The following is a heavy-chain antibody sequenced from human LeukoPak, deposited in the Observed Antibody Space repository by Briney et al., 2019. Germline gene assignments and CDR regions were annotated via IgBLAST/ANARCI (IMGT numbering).Heavy chain of an antibody. CDR3: ARDGTSAAPDMDV. J-gene: IGHJ6*02. V-gene: IGHV3-53*01. CDR1: GFTVSSNF. Sequence: GGSLRLSCAASGFTVSSNFMSWVRQAPGKGLEWVSVIYSGGSTYYADSVKGRFTISRDNSKNTLYLQMNSLRAEDTAVYYCARDGTSAAPDMDVWGQGTTVTVSS. D-gene: IGHD1-26*01. CDR2: IYSGGST.